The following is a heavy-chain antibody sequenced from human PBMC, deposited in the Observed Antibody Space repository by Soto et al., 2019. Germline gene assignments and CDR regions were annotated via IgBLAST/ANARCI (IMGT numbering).Heavy chain of an antibody. V-gene: IGHV1-69*06. D-gene: IGHD2-15*01. J-gene: IGHJ4*02. CDR2: TGSGTGPG. CDR3: ARRHSGGFFRFFDS. Sequence: SVKVSCKASGGSLSTNPISWVRQAPGQGLEWMGGTGSGTGPGNHAQKFQGRLTVTADKSTSTVYMELTNLSSEGTAVYYCARRHSGGFFRFFDSWGQGTLVTVSS. CDR1: GGSLSTNP.